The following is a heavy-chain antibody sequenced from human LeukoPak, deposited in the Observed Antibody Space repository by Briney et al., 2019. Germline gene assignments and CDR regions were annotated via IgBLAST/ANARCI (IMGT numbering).Heavy chain of an antibody. D-gene: IGHD6-25*01. J-gene: IGHJ3*02. CDR3: ARSGLQRPYAFDI. CDR1: GGTFSSYA. V-gene: IGHV1-69*04. Sequence: SVKVSCKASGGTFSSYAISWLRQAPGQGLEWMGRIIPILGIANYAQKFQGRVTITADKSTSTAYMELSSLRSEDTAVYYCARSGLQRPYAFDIWDQGTMVTVSS. CDR2: IIPILGIA.